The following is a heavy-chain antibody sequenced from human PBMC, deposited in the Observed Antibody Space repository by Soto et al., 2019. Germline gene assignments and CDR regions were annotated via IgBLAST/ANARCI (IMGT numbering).Heavy chain of an antibody. CDR2: ISFEGKIK. CDR1: GFIFSSYG. V-gene: IGHV3-30*03. D-gene: IGHD2-15*01. CDR3: ATIAAPPCFDI. Sequence: PRGSLRLSCAASGFIFSSYGMNWVRQAPGKGLEWVAVISFEGKIKYYADSVKGRFTISRDNSKNTLYLQINSLRAEDTAVYYCATIAAPPCFDIWGQGTMVTVSS. J-gene: IGHJ3*02.